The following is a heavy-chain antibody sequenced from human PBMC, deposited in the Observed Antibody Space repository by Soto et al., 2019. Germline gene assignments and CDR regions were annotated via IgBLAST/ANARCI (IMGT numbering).Heavy chain of an antibody. CDR1: GFTFSSYA. CDR3: AKDIITMVRGVMAY. CDR2: ISGSGGST. V-gene: IGHV3-23*01. J-gene: IGHJ4*02. D-gene: IGHD3-10*01. Sequence: GASLRLSCAASGFTFSSYAMSWVRQATGKGLEWVSAISGSGGSTYYADSVKGRFTISRDNSKNTLYLQMNSLRAEDTAVYYCAKDIITMVRGVMAYWGQGTLVTVSS.